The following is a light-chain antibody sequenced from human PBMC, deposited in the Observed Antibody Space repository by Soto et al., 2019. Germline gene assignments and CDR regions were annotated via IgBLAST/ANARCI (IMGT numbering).Light chain of an antibody. J-gene: IGKJ3*01. V-gene: IGKV1D-16*01. CDR2: AAS. CDR1: QDIGCW. Sequence: DIQMTQSPSSLSASVGDRVTIPCRASQDIGCWLAWYQQKPGEAPKSLIYAASNLQNGVPSRFSGSGSGTEFTLTISSLQPEDSATYYCQQYSRYPLTIGPGTKVDIK. CDR3: QQYSRYPLT.